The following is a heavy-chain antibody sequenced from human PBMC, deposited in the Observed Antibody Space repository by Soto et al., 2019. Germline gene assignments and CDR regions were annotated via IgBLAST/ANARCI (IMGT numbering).Heavy chain of an antibody. CDR3: ARGGITGTTNNWFDP. Sequence: SETLSLTCAVYGGSFSGYYWSWIRQPPGKGLEWIGEINHSGSTNYNPSLKSRVTISVDTSKNQFSLKLSSVTAADTAVYYCARGGITGTTNNWFDPWGQGTLVTVSS. CDR1: GGSFSGYY. CDR2: INHSGST. J-gene: IGHJ5*02. D-gene: IGHD1-20*01. V-gene: IGHV4-34*01.